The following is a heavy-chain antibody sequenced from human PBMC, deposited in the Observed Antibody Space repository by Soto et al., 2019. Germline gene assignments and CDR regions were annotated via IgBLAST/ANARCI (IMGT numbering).Heavy chain of an antibody. D-gene: IGHD3-10*01. J-gene: IGHJ4*02. CDR1: CGSSSSGGYS. V-gene: IGHV4-30-2*01. Sequence: LSVTCAVPCGSSSSGGYSWSWIRQPPGKGLEWIGYIYHSGSTYYNPSLKSRVTISVDRSKNQFSLKLSSVTAADTAVYYCARDSGGSGSYYGYWGPGTLVTVTS. CDR3: ARDSGGSGSYYGY. CDR2: IYHSGST.